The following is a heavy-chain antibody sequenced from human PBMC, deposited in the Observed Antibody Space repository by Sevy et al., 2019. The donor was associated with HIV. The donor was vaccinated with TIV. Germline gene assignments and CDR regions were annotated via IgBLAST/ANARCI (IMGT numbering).Heavy chain of an antibody. D-gene: IGHD3-22*01. CDR2: FDPEDGDPEDGKT. CDR1: GYTLAKFS. Sequence: ASVKVSCKVSGYTLAKFSIHWVRQAPGKGLEWMTSFDPEDGDPEDGKTIYAQKFLGRVTMTEDTSTDTAYMELSSLSSAETAVYYCATTKDYYDSSGYPFDYWGQGTLVTVSS. CDR3: ATTKDYYDSSGYPFDY. J-gene: IGHJ4*02. V-gene: IGHV1-24*01.